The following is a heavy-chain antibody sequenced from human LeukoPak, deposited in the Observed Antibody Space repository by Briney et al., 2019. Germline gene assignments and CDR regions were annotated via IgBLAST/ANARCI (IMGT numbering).Heavy chain of an antibody. CDR3: AAFDFWSGYYRFDP. CDR2: IVVGSGNT. CDR1: GFTFTSSA. D-gene: IGHD3-3*01. J-gene: IGHJ5*02. Sequence: ASVKVSCKASGFTFTSSAMQWVRQARGQRLEWIGGIVVGSGNTNYAQKFQERVTITRDMSTSTAYMELSSLRSEDTAVYYCAAFDFWSGYYRFDPWGQGTLVTVSS. V-gene: IGHV1-58*02.